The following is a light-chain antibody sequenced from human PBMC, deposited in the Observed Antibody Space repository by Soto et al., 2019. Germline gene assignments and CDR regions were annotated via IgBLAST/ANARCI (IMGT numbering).Light chain of an antibody. J-gene: IGKJ4*01. V-gene: IGKV1-39*01. CDR1: QSISSY. CDR2: AAS. Sequence: DIQMTQSPSSLSASVGDRVTITCRASQSISSYLNWYQQKPGKAPKLLIYAASSLQSGVPSRFSGSGSGTDFTLTISSLQPEDFATYYCQRSYSTPPNFGGGTKVDIK. CDR3: QRSYSTPPN.